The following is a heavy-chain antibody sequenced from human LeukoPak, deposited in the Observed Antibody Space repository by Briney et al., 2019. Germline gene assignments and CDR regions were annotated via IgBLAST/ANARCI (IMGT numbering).Heavy chain of an antibody. D-gene: IGHD6-13*01. CDR2: IYTSGST. Sequence: SQTLSLTCTVSGGSISSGSYYWSWIRQPAGKGLEWIGRIYTSGSTNYNPSLKSRVTISVDTSKNQFSLKLSSVTAADTAVYYCARESRAAAVWGQGTLVTVSS. J-gene: IGHJ4*02. CDR3: ARESRAAAV. CDR1: GGSISSGSYY. V-gene: IGHV4-61*02.